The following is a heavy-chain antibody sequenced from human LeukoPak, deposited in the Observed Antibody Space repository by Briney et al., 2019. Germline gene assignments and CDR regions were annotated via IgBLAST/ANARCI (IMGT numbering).Heavy chain of an antibody. CDR1: GGSISSYY. D-gene: IGHD2-8*01. Sequence: SETLSLTCTVSGGSISSYYWSWIRQPAGKGLEWIGRIYTSGSTNYNPSLKSRVTMSVDTSKNQFSLKLSSVTAADTAVYYCARELGYCTNGVCPRNSGSYYSFDYWGQGTLVTVSS. V-gene: IGHV4-4*07. J-gene: IGHJ4*02. CDR3: ARELGYCTNGVCPRNSGSYYSFDY. CDR2: IYTSGST.